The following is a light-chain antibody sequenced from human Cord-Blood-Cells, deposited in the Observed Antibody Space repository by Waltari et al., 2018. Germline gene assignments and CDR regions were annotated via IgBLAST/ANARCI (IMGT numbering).Light chain of an antibody. V-gene: IGLV2-8*01. J-gene: IGLJ3*02. Sequence: QYALTQPPSASGSPGQAVTIPCTGPSHDVGCHNYVSWYQQHPGKAPKLMIYEVSKRPSGVPDRFSGSKSGNTASLTVSGLQAEDEADYYCSSYAGSNNFGVFGGGTKLTVL. CDR1: SHDVGCHNY. CDR2: EVS. CDR3: SSYAGSNNFGV.